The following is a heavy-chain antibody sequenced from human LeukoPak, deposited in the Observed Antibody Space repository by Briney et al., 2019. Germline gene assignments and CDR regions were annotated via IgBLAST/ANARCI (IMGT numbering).Heavy chain of an antibody. Sequence: SGPTLVKPTQTLTLTCTFSGFSLSTSGVGVGWIRQPPGKALEWLALIYWNDDKRYSPSLKSRLTITKDTSKNQVVLTMTNMDPVDTATYYCAHRLVTMVRGGQYNWFDPWGQGTLVTVSS. V-gene: IGHV2-5*01. D-gene: IGHD3-10*01. CDR1: GFSLSTSGVG. CDR3: AHRLVTMVRGGQYNWFDP. J-gene: IGHJ5*02. CDR2: IYWNDDK.